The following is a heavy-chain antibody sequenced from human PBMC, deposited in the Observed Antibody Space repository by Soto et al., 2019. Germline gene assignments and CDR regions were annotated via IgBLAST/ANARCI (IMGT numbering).Heavy chain of an antibody. Sequence: PGLSLRLSCAAAGFTFSSYAMSWVRQATGKGLEWVSALSGSGGSTYYADSVKGRFTISRDNSKNTLYLQMNSLRADDTAVYYCAKYGVVGATFDYWGQGTMGTVSS. J-gene: IGHJ4*02. CDR3: AKYGVVGATFDY. CDR1: GFTFSSYA. V-gene: IGHV3-23*01. CDR2: LSGSGGST. D-gene: IGHD1-26*01.